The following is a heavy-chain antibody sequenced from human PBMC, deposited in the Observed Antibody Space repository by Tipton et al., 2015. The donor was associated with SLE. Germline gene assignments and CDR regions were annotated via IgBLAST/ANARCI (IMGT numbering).Heavy chain of an antibody. Sequence: TLSLTCTVSGGSISSSSYYWGWIRQPPGKGLEWIGSIYYSGSTNYNPSLKSRVTISVDTSKNQFSLKLSSVTAADTAVYYCARGQPGSYAIDYWGQGTLVTVSS. CDR3: ARGQPGSYAIDY. J-gene: IGHJ4*02. CDR1: GGSISSSSYY. CDR2: IYYSGST. V-gene: IGHV4-39*07. D-gene: IGHD1-26*01.